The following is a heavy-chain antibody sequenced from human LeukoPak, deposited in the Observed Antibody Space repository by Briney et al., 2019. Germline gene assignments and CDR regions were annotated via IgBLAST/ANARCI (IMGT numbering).Heavy chain of an antibody. J-gene: IGHJ3*02. V-gene: IGHV3-33*01. D-gene: IGHD3-10*01. Sequence: GGSLRLSCAASGFIFSSYGMHWVRQAPGKGLEWVAVIWYDGSNKYYTDSVKGRFTISRDNSKNTLNLQMNSLRAEDTAVYYCARRFGDDAFDIWGQGTVVTVSS. CDR2: IWYDGSNK. CDR3: ARRFGDDAFDI. CDR1: GFIFSSYG.